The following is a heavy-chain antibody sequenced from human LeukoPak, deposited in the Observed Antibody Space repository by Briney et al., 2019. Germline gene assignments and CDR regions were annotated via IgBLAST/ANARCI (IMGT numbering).Heavy chain of an antibody. CDR2: MNQDGSAK. D-gene: IGHD5/OR15-5a*01. Sequence: TGGSLRLSCAASGFTLSSYWMDWVRQAPGKGLEWVANMNQDGSAKNYVDSVEGRFTISRGNAKNLLYLQMNSLRAEDTAVYYCARESTRERPGCWGQGTLVTVSS. J-gene: IGHJ4*02. V-gene: IGHV3-7*01. CDR1: GFTLSSYW. CDR3: ARESTRERPGC.